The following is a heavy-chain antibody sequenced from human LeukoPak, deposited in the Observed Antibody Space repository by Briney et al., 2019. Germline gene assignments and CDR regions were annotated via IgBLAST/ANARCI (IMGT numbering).Heavy chain of an antibody. CDR2: ISAYNTNT. CDR3: ARVVVGESVVPIAGYFDY. D-gene: IGHD2-2*01. J-gene: IGHJ4*02. CDR1: GYTFTNYA. V-gene: IGHV1-18*01. Sequence: GASVKVSCKASGYTFTNYAISWVRQAPGQGLEWMGWISAYNTNTNYAQNLQGRVTMTTDTFTSTAYMELRSLRSDDTAVYYCARVVVGESVVPIAGYFDYWGQGTLVIVSS.